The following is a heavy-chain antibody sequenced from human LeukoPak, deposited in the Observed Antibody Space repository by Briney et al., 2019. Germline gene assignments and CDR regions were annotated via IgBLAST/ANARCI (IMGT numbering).Heavy chain of an antibody. J-gene: IGHJ6*02. CDR2: INHNGNVN. V-gene: IGHV3-7*03. CDR1: GFTFSSTS. Sequence: GGSLRLSCAASGFTFSSTSVNWARQAPGKGLEWVASINHNGNVNYYVDSVKGRFTISRDNAKNSLYLQMSNLRAEDTAVYFCARGGGLDVWGQGATVTVSS. D-gene: IGHD3-16*01. CDR3: ARGGGLDV.